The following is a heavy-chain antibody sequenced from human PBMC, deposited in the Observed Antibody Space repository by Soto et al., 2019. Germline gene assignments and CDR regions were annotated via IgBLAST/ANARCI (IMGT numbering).Heavy chain of an antibody. CDR1: GVSISSSSYY. CDR2: IYHSGST. J-gene: IGHJ4*02. CDR3: ARGQVVAAQH. V-gene: IGHV4-30-2*01. D-gene: IGHD2-15*01. Sequence: SETLSLTCTVSGVSISSSSYYWGWIRQPPGKGLEWIGYIYHSGSTYYNPSLKSRVTISVDRSKNQFSLKLSSVTAADTAVYYCARGQVVAAQHWGQGTLVTVSS.